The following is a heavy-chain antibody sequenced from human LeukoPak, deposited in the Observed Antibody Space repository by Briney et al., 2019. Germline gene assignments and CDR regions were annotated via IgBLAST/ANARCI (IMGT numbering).Heavy chain of an antibody. V-gene: IGHV3-23*01. D-gene: IGHD4-17*01. CDR3: AKERQTGDYFTSDY. CDR2: ISGRGDST. Sequence: PGGSLRLSCEASGFTFSTYTMSWVRLAPGKGLEWVSAISGRGDSTFYAGSVKGQFTISRDNSKNTVYLQMNSLRADDTAVYYCAKERQTGDYFTSDYWGQGTLVTVSS. J-gene: IGHJ4*02. CDR1: GFTFSTYT.